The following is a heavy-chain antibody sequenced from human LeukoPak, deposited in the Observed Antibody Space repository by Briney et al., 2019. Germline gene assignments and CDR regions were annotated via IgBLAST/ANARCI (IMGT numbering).Heavy chain of an antibody. Sequence: GGSLRLSCAASGFTVSSNYMSWVRQAPGKGLEWVSVIYSGGSTYYADSVKGRFTISRDNSKNTLYLQMNSLRAEDTAVYYCARGPYGSSWYGVAGSYYYYGMDVWGQGTTVTVSS. CDR1: GFTVSSNY. CDR2: IYSGGST. CDR3: ARGPYGSSWYGVAGSYYYYGMDV. V-gene: IGHV3-53*01. J-gene: IGHJ6*02. D-gene: IGHD6-13*01.